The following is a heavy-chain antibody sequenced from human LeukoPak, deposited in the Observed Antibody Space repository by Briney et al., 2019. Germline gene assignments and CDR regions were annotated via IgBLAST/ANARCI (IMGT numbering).Heavy chain of an antibody. CDR2: IYYSGST. V-gene: IGHV4-30-4*08. CDR3: ARGDVYYDSSGYYRPPDAFDI. D-gene: IGHD3-22*01. CDR1: GGSISSGGYY. Sequence: PSQTLSLTCTVSGGSISSGGYYWSWIRQPPGKGLEWIGYIYYSGSTYYNPSLKSRVTISVGTSKNQFSLKLSSVTAADTAVYYCARGDVYYDSSGYYRPPDAFDIWGQGTMVTVSS. J-gene: IGHJ3*02.